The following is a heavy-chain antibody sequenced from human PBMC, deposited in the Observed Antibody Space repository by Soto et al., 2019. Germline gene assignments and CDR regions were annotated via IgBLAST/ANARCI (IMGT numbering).Heavy chain of an antibody. CDR2: INHSGST. V-gene: IGHV4-34*01. CDR1: GGSFSGYY. J-gene: IGHJ4*02. D-gene: IGHD4-17*01. CDR3: ARGLGKTTVTTGGADYFDY. Sequence: QVQLQQWGAGLLKPSETLSLTCAVYGGSFSGYYWSWIRQPPGKGLEWIGEINHSGSTNYNPSLKSRVTISVDTSKNQFSLELSSGTAADTAVYYCARGLGKTTVTTGGADYFDYWGQGTLVTAYS.